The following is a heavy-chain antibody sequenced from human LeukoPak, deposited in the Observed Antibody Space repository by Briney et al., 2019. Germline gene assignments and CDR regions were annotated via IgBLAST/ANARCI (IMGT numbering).Heavy chain of an antibody. CDR3: AREREDSGSYYYYYGMDV. CDR1: GGSISSYY. V-gene: IGHV4-59*12. D-gene: IGHD1-26*01. J-gene: IGHJ6*02. Sequence: SETLSLTCTVSGGSISSYYWSWIRQPPGKGLEWIGYIYYSGSTNYNPSLKSRVTISVDTSKNQFSLKLSSVTAADTAVYYCAREREDSGSYYYYYGMDVWGQGTTVTVSS. CDR2: IYYSGST.